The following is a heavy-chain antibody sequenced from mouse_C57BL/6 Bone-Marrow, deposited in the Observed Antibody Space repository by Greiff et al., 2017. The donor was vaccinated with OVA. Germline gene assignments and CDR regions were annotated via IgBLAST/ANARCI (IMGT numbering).Heavy chain of an antibody. CDR3: AKTGYDGYYVFAY. CDR2: IWSGGST. Sequence: VQLQESGPGLVQPSQSLSITCTVSGFSLTSYGVHWVRQPPGKGLEWLGVIWSGGSTDYNAAFISRLSISKDNSKSQVFFKMNSLQADDTAIYYCAKTGYDGYYVFAYWGQGTLVTVSA. D-gene: IGHD2-3*01. J-gene: IGHJ3*01. V-gene: IGHV2-4*01. CDR1: GFSLTSYG.